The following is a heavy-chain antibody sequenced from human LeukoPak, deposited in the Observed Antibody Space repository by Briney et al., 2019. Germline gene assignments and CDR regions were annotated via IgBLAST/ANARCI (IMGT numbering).Heavy chain of an antibody. CDR3: ARDSFDTATVFNGMDV. CDR2: IYYSGST. CDR1: GGSISSYY. Sequence: SETLSLTCTVSGGSISSYYWSWIRQPPGKGLEWIGYIYYSGSTNYNPSLKSRVTISVDTSKNQFSLKLSSVTAADTAVYYCARDSFDTATVFNGMDVWGPGTTVTVSS. D-gene: IGHD5-18*01. V-gene: IGHV4-59*01. J-gene: IGHJ6*02.